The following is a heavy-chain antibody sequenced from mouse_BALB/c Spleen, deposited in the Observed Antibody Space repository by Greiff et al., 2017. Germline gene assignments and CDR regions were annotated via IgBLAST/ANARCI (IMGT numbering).Heavy chain of an antibody. CDR3: ARGITTVVEGFAY. D-gene: IGHD1-1*01. J-gene: IGHJ3*01. CDR2: INPYNGAT. V-gene: IGHV1-31*01. CDR1: GYSFTGYY. Sequence: EVKLQESGPELVKPGASVKISCKASGYSFTGYYMHWVKQSHVKSLEWIGRINPYNGATSYNQNFKDKASLTVDKSSSTAYMELHSLTSEDSAVYYCARGITTVVEGFAYWGQGTLVTVSA.